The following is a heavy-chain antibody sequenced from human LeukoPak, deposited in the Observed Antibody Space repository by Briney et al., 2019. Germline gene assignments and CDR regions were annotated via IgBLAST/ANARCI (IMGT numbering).Heavy chain of an antibody. J-gene: IGHJ5*02. D-gene: IGHD1-26*01. CDR2: INPSGGST. V-gene: IGHV1-46*01. CDR3: ARESEGKWELLSSQLNWFDP. CDR1: GGTFSSYA. Sequence: ASVKVSCKASGGTFSSYAISWVRQAPGQGLEWMGIINPSGGSTSYAQKFQGRVTMTRDTSTSTVYMELSSLRSEDTAVYYCARESEGKWELLSSQLNWFDPWGQGTLVTVSS.